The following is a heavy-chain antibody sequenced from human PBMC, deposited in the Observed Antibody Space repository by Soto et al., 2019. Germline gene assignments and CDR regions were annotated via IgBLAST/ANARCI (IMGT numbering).Heavy chain of an antibody. D-gene: IGHD2-2*01. J-gene: IGHJ6*02. Sequence: ASVKVSFKASGYTFTSYGISWVRQAPGQGLEWMGWISAYNGNTNYAQKLQGRVTMTTDTSTSTAYMELRSLRSDDTAVYYCARDGSTSYYYYGMDVWGQGTTVTVSS. CDR3: ARDGSTSYYYYGMDV. CDR2: ISAYNGNT. CDR1: GYTFTSYG. V-gene: IGHV1-18*04.